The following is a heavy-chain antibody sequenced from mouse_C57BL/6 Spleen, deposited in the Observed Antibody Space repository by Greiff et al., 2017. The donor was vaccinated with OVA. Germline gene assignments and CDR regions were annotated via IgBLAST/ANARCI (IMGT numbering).Heavy chain of an antibody. J-gene: IGHJ3*01. D-gene: IGHD2-4*01. CDR3: ARGGAYEYAWFAY. CDR1: GYTFTSYW. V-gene: IGHV1-53*01. Sequence: VQLQQPGTELVKPGASVKLSCKASGYTFTSYWMHWVKQRPGQGLEWIGNITPSNGGTNYNEKFKSKATLTVDKSSSTAYMQLSSLTSEDSAVYYCARGGAYEYAWFAYWGQGTLVTVSA. CDR2: ITPSNGGT.